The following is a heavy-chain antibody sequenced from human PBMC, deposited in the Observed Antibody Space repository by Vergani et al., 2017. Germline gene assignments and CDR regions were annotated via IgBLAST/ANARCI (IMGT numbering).Heavy chain of an antibody. Sequence: QVQLQESGPGLVKPSETLSLICDVFDFISSGRYCGWIRPSPEKGLVLKWSLYVSGSTYYSRSLKSRVAISMDPSKNYFFLTLSSVTAADTAMYYCARRSSSYYVDIWGQGVLITGSS. V-gene: IGHV4-38-2*01. D-gene: IGHD3-22*01. CDR2: LYVSGST. CDR1: DFISSGRY. J-gene: IGHJ5*01. CDR3: ARRSSSYYVDI.